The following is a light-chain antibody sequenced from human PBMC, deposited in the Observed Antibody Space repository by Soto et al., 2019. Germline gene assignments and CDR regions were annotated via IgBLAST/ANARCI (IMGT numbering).Light chain of an antibody. CDR3: QQYKNWPPLT. J-gene: IGKJ4*01. Sequence: EIVLTQSPATLSLSPGERATLSCRASQSVSRYLAWYQQKPGQAPRLLIYDASNRATGIPARFSGSGSGTDFTLTISSLQSEDFAVYYCQQYKNWPPLTFGGGTTVEIK. V-gene: IGKV3-11*01. CDR2: DAS. CDR1: QSVSRY.